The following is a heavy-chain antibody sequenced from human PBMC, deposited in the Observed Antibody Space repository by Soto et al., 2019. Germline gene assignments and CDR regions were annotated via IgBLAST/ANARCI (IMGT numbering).Heavy chain of an antibody. D-gene: IGHD6-13*01. J-gene: IGHJ6*02. Sequence: GGSLRLSCAASGFTFSSYAMSWVRQAPGKGLEWVSAISGSGGSTYYADSVKGRFTISRDNSKNTLYLQMNSLRAEDTAVYYCAKDLPGIAAAPPYYGMDVWGQGTTVTVSS. CDR2: ISGSGGST. CDR1: GFTFSSYA. CDR3: AKDLPGIAAAPPYYGMDV. V-gene: IGHV3-23*01.